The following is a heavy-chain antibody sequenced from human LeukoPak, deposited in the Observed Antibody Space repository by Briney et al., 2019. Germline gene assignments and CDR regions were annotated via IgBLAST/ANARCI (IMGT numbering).Heavy chain of an antibody. CDR3: ARDLFTYYYGSGSYYKLAAFDI. J-gene: IGHJ3*02. D-gene: IGHD3-10*01. Sequence: ASVKVSCKASGYTFTCYGISWVRQAPGQGLEWMGWISAYNGNTNYAQKLQGRVTMTTDTSTSTAYMELRSLRSDDTAVYYCARDLFTYYYGSGSYYKLAAFDIWGQGTMVTVSS. CDR2: ISAYNGNT. V-gene: IGHV1-18*04. CDR1: GYTFTCYG.